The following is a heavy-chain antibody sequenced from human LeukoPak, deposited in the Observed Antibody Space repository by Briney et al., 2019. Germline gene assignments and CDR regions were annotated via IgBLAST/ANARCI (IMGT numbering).Heavy chain of an antibody. J-gene: IGHJ3*02. Sequence: GASVKVSCKASGYTFTGYYMHWVRQAPGQGLEWMGWINPNSGGTNYAQKFQGRVTMTRDTSISTAYMELSRLRSDDTAVYYCARDVTAVVTPVSSAFDIWGQGTMVTVSS. CDR3: ARDVTAVVTPVSSAFDI. D-gene: IGHD4-23*01. CDR1: GYTFTGYY. V-gene: IGHV1-2*02. CDR2: INPNSGGT.